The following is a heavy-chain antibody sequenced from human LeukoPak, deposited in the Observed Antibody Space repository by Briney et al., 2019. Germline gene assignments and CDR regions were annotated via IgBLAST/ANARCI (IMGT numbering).Heavy chain of an antibody. Sequence: SVKVSCKASGGTFSSYAISWVRQAPGQGLEWMGGIIPIFGTANYAQKFQGRVTSTTDESTSTAYMELSSLRPEDTAVYCCARGYSSGSLFDYWGQGTLVTVSS. J-gene: IGHJ4*02. CDR2: IIPIFGTA. V-gene: IGHV1-69*05. CDR3: ARGYSSGSLFDY. D-gene: IGHD3-22*01. CDR1: GGTFSSYA.